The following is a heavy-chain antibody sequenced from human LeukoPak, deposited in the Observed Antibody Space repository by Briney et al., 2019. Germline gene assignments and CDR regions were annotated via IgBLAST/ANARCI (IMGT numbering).Heavy chain of an antibody. Sequence: SETLSLTCTVSGGSISSYYWSWTRQPPGKGLEWIGYIYYSGSTNYNPSLKSRVTISVDTSKNQFSLKLSSVTAADTAVYYCARDGIAVAGTLPSAFDIWGQGTMVTVSS. CDR3: ARDGIAVAGTLPSAFDI. CDR1: GGSISSYY. D-gene: IGHD6-19*01. CDR2: IYYSGST. V-gene: IGHV4-59*01. J-gene: IGHJ3*02.